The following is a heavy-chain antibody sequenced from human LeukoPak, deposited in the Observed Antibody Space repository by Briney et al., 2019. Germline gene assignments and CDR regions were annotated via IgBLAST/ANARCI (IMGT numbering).Heavy chain of an antibody. J-gene: IGHJ4*02. V-gene: IGHV3-30-3*01. D-gene: IGHD3-22*01. Sequence: GGSLRLSCAASGFSFSSYWISWVRQAPGKGLEWVAVISYDGSNKYYADSVKGRFTISRDNSKNTLYLQMNSLRAEDTAVYYCARDRERYYYDSSGVDYWGQGTLVTVSS. CDR1: GFSFSSYW. CDR2: ISYDGSNK. CDR3: ARDRERYYYDSSGVDY.